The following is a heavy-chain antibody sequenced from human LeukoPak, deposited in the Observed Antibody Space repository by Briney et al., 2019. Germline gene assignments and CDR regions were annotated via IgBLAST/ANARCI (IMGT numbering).Heavy chain of an antibody. D-gene: IGHD3-22*01. Sequence: GGSLRLSCAASGFTFSSYSMNWVRQAPGKGLEWLSSISSGSSYIYYADSVKGRFTISRDNAKNSLYLQMNSLRAEDTAVYYCARDRQYYDSSGYPSFFDYWGQGTLVTVSS. CDR1: GFTFSSYS. CDR2: ISSGSSYI. V-gene: IGHV3-21*01. CDR3: ARDRQYYDSSGYPSFFDY. J-gene: IGHJ4*02.